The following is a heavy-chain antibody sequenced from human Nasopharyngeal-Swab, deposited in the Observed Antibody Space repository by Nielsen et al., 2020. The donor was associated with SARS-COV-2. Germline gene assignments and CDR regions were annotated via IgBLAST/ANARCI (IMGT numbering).Heavy chain of an antibody. V-gene: IGHV5-10-1*01. CDR3: ARGVLTSVSYYYYGMDV. Sequence: VRRMPGAGLEGMGRIDPSDSYTNYSPSFQGHVTISADKSVSTAYLQWSSLKASDTAMYYCARGVLTSVSYYYYGMDVWGQGTTVTVSS. CDR2: IDPSDSYT. J-gene: IGHJ6*02. D-gene: IGHD2-8*01.